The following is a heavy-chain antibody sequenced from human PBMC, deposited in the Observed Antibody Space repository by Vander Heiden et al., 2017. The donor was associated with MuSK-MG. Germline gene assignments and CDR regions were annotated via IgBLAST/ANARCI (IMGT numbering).Heavy chain of an antibody. CDR2: IYYTESA. V-gene: IGHV4-39*01. D-gene: IGHD6-19*01. Sequence: QLQLQESGPGLVKPSETLSLTCTVSGGSFSSSSYYWGWIRQPPGKGLEWIGGIYYTESAYYNPSLKSRVTIFVDTSNNQFSLRLSSVTAADTAVYYCARRPLVSSGWFDYWGQGTLVTVSS. CDR3: ARRPLVSSGWFDY. CDR1: GGSFSSSSYY. J-gene: IGHJ4*02.